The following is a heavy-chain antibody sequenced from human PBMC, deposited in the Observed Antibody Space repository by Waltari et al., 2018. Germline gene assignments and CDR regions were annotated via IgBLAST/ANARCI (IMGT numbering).Heavy chain of an antibody. V-gene: IGHV3-30*04. D-gene: IGHD3-16*01. J-gene: IGHJ4*02. CDR2: ISYDGSNK. Sequence: QVQLVESGGGVVQPGRSLRLSCAASGFTFSSYAMHWVRQAPGKGLEWVAVISYDGSNKYYADSVKCRFTISRDNSKNTLYLQMNSLRAEDTAMYYCAKEGGMYWGQGTLVTVSS. CDR3: AKEGGMY. CDR1: GFTFSSYA.